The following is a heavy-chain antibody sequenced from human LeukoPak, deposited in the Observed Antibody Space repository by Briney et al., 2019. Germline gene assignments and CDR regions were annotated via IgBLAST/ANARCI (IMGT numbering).Heavy chain of an antibody. CDR1: GGSISSYY. J-gene: IGHJ4*02. CDR2: IYYSGST. CDR3: ARDQGWFGGSDY. V-gene: IGHV4-59*01. D-gene: IGHD3-10*01. Sequence: PSETLSLTCTVSGGSISSYYWSWIRQPPGKGLEWIGYIYYSGSTNYNPSLKSRVTISVDTSKNQFSLKLSSVTAADTAVYYCARDQGWFGGSDYWAQETLVTVFS.